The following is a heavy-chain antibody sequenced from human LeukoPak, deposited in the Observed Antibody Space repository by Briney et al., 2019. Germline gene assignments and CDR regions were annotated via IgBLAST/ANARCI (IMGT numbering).Heavy chain of an antibody. CDR2: ISGSGGNT. V-gene: IGHV3-23*01. J-gene: IGHJ4*02. D-gene: IGHD1-26*01. Sequence: GGSLRLSCAASGFTFSNYAMSWVRQPPGKGLEWVSAISGSGGNTYCADSVKGRFTISRDNSKNTLYLQMNSLRAEDTAVYYCATQIVGAQIFDYWGQGTLVTVSS. CDR3: ATQIVGAQIFDY. CDR1: GFTFSNYA.